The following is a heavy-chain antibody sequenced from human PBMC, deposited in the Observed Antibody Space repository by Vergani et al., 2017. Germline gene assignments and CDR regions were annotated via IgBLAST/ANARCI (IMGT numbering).Heavy chain of an antibody. Sequence: QVQLVQSGAEVKKPGSSVKVSCKASGGTFGSYAISWVRPAPGQGLEWMGGIIPIFGTANYAKKFQGRVTITADKSTSTAYMELSSLRSEDTAVYYCARDSPIGYGSPAFDIWGQGTMVTVSS. CDR1: GGTFGSYA. CDR2: IIPIFGTA. D-gene: IGHD3-10*01. V-gene: IGHV1-69*13. J-gene: IGHJ3*02. CDR3: ARDSPIGYGSPAFDI.